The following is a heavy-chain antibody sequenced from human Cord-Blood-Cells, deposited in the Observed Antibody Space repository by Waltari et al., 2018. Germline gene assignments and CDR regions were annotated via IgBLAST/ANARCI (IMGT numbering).Heavy chain of an antibody. D-gene: IGHD3-3*01. CDR3: ARDDDDSSYYGMDV. CDR2: ISSSSSYI. V-gene: IGHV3-21*01. CDR1: GFTLSSYS. J-gene: IGHJ6*02. Sequence: EVQLVESGGGLVKPGGSLRLSCAASGFTLSSYSMNWVRQAPGKGLEWFSSISSSSSYIYYADSVKGRFTISRDNANNSLYLQMNSLRAEDTAVYYCARDDDDSSYYGMDVWGQGTTVTVSS.